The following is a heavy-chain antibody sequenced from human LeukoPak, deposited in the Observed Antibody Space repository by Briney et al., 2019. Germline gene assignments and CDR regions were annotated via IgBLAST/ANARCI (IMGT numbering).Heavy chain of an antibody. V-gene: IGHV3-30*03. D-gene: IGHD6-6*01. CDR2: ISYDGSNK. CDR1: GFTFSSYG. CDR3: ARLALAARNFDY. Sequence: PGGSLRLSCAASGFTFSSYGMHWVRQAPGKGLEWVAVISYDGSNKYYADSVKGRFTISRDNSKNTLYLQMNSLRAEDTAVYYCARLALAARNFDYWGQGTLVTVSS. J-gene: IGHJ4*02.